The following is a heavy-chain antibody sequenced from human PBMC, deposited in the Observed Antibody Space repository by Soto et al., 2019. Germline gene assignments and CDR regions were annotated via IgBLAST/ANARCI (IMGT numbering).Heavy chain of an antibody. CDR1: GGSISSGGYY. CDR2: IYYSGST. J-gene: IGHJ4*02. CDR3: ARYPPDHFDY. V-gene: IGHV4-31*03. Sequence: QVQLQESGPGLVKPSQTLSLTCTVSGGSISSGGYYWSWIRHNPGKGLEWIGYIYYSGSTYYNPYIKSRVTISVDTSKNQFSLKLSSRTAADTAVYYCARYPPDHFDYCGQGTLVTVSS.